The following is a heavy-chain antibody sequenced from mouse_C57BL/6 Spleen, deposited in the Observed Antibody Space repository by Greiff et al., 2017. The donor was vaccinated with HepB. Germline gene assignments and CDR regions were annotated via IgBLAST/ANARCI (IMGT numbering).Heavy chain of an antibody. CDR2: INPNNGGT. CDR1: GYTFTDYN. J-gene: IGHJ2*01. D-gene: IGHD1-1*01. CDR3: ARSPDLYYYGSSYFDD. V-gene: IGHV1-22*01. Sequence: VQLKESGPELVKPGASVKMSCKASGYTFTDYNMHWVKQSNGKSLEWIGYINPNNGGTSYNQKLKGKATLTVNKSSSTAYMELRSLTSEDSAVYYCARSPDLYYYGSSYFDDWGQGTTLTVSS.